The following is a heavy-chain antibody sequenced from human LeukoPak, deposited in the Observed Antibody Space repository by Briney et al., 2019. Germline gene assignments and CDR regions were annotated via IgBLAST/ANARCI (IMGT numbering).Heavy chain of an antibody. J-gene: IGHJ4*02. Sequence: GGSLRLSCAVSGFTFDDYAMHWVRQAPGKGMGWVSGIGWDSGSIGYADSVKGRFTISRDNAKNSLYLQMNSLRAEDTALYYCAKDKGGMAGFDYWGQGTLVTVSS. CDR2: IGWDSGSI. CDR3: AKDKGGMAGFDY. D-gene: IGHD6-13*01. V-gene: IGHV3-9*01. CDR1: GFTFDDYA.